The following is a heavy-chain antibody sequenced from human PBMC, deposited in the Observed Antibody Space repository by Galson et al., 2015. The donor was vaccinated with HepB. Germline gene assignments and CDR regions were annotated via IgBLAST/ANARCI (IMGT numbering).Heavy chain of an antibody. CDR1: GYTFTGYY. J-gene: IGHJ4*02. CDR3: ARGIAVAGQGEDFDY. Sequence: SVKVSCKASGYTFTGYYMHWVRQAPGQGLEWIGWINPNSGGTNYAQKFPGWVAMTMDTSISTAYMELSRLRADDTAVYYCARGIAVAGQGEDFDYWRQATLVTVSS. D-gene: IGHD6-19*01. V-gene: IGHV1-2*04. CDR2: INPNSGGT.